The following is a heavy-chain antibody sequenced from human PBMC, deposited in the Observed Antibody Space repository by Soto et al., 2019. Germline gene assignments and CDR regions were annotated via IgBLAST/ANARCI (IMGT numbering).Heavy chain of an antibody. CDR2: IIPILGTP. D-gene: IGHD6-13*01. V-gene: IGHV1-69*18. CDR1: GDTFNNYA. CDR3: ASSYGTSWYWDY. Sequence: QGQLVQSGAEVKKPGSSVKVSCKASGDTFNNYAVTWVRQAPGQGLEWMGRIIPILGTPNYEQRFQGRVTITADESTSTVYMELSSLRSEDTAVYYCASSYGTSWYWDYWGQGTLVTVSS. J-gene: IGHJ4*02.